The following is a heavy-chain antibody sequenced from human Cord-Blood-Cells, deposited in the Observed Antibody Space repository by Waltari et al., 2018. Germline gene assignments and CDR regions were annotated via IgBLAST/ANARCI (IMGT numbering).Heavy chain of an antibody. V-gene: IGHV1-2*06. D-gene: IGHD4-4*01. CDR1: GYTFTGYY. Sequence: QVQLVQSGAEVKKPGASVKVSCKASGYTFTGYYMHWVRQAPGQGLEWMGRINPNSGGTNYAQKFRGRVTMTRDTSISTAYMELSRLRSDDTAVYYCAREETTVDYYGMDVWGQGTTVTVSS. CDR2: INPNSGGT. CDR3: AREETTVDYYGMDV. J-gene: IGHJ6*02.